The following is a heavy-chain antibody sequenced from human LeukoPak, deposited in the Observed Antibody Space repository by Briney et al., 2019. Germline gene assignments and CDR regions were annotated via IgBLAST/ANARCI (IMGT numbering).Heavy chain of an antibody. CDR1: GYTFTSYY. V-gene: IGHV1-46*01. D-gene: IGHD2-8*01. Sequence: ASVKVSCKASGYTFTSYYMHWVRQAPGQGLEWMGIINPSGGSTSYAQKFQGRVTITADESTSTAYMELSSLRSEDTAVYYCARLGCTNGVCHNWFDPWGLGTLVTVSS. CDR3: ARLGCTNGVCHNWFDP. J-gene: IGHJ5*02. CDR2: INPSGGST.